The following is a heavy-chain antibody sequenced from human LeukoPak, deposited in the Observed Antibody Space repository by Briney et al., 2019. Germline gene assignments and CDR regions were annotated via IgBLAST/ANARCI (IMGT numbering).Heavy chain of an antibody. V-gene: IGHV3-43*02. Sequence: PGWSLRLSCAASGCTLDDYDLHWVRQAPGKGLEWVSLISGDGGSTCYADCVKGRFTISRDNSKNSLYLQMNSLRTEDTALYYCAKDRGYSGYASYGMDVWGQGTTVTVSS. CDR3: AKDRGYSGYASYGMDV. CDR1: GCTLDDYD. J-gene: IGHJ6*02. CDR2: ISGDGGST. D-gene: IGHD5-12*01.